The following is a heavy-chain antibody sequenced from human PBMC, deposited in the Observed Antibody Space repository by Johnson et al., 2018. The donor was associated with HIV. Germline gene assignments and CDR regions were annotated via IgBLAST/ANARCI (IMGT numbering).Heavy chain of an antibody. V-gene: IGHV3-NL1*01. J-gene: IGHJ3*01. CDR1: GFTFSTYG. CDR2: IYSGGST. Sequence: QVQLVESGGGVVQPGRSLRLSCAASGFTFSTYGMHWVRQAPGKGLEWVSVIYSGGSTYYADSVKGRFTISRDNSKNTLYLQMSSLRAADTALYYCAKDLYSSGFDLWGQGTMVTVSS. CDR3: AKDLYSSGFDL. D-gene: IGHD6-19*01.